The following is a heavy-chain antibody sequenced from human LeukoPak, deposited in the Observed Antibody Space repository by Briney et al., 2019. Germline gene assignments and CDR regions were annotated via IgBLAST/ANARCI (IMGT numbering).Heavy chain of an antibody. D-gene: IGHD3-22*01. CDR3: ARTYYYDSSGYYGY. CDR2: IWRTGDWT. J-gene: IGHJ4*02. Sequence: GGSLRLSCTASGFIFRDYVMSWVRQAPGKGPEWVAAIWRTGDWTHYVDSVKGRFTISRDNAKNSLYLQMNSLRAEDTAVYYCARTYYYDSSGYYGYWGQGTLVTVSS. V-gene: IGHV3-23*05. CDR1: GFIFRDYV.